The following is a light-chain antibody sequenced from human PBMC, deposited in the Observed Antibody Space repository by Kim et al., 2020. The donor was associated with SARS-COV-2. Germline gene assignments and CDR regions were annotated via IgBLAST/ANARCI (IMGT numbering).Light chain of an antibody. Sequence: QSALTQPASVSGSPGQSITISCTGTNSDVGGYNHVSWYQQHPGKAPKLMIYDVNKRPSGVFNRFSGSKSGNTASLTISGLQAEDEADYYCSSYTSSSTWVFGGGTQLTVL. CDR1: NSDVGGYNH. CDR2: DVN. J-gene: IGLJ3*02. CDR3: SSYTSSSTWV. V-gene: IGLV2-14*03.